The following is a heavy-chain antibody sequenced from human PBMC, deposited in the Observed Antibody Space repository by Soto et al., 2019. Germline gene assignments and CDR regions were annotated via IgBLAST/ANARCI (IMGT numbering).Heavy chain of an antibody. CDR2: MNPNSGNT. Sequence: ASVKVSCKASGYTFTSYDINWVRQATGQGLEWMGWMNPNSGNTGYAQKFQGRVTMTRNTSISTAYMELSSLRSEDTAVYYCARGPRRFFGYSYGYNWFDPWGQGTLVTVSS. V-gene: IGHV1-8*01. J-gene: IGHJ5*02. D-gene: IGHD5-18*01. CDR1: GYTFTSYD. CDR3: ARGPRRFFGYSYGYNWFDP.